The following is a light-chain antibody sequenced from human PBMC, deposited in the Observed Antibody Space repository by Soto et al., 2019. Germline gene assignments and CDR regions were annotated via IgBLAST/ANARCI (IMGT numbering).Light chain of an antibody. CDR1: SSNIGNKY. V-gene: IGLV1-51*01. CDR2: DIN. CDR3: GTWDSRLSAVV. Sequence: QSVLTQPPSVSAAPGQKVTISCSGSSSNIGNKYVSWYQQLPGTAPKLLIYDINKRPSGIPDRFSGSKSGTSATLGITGLQTGDEADYYCGTWDSRLSAVVFGGGTKLNVL. J-gene: IGLJ2*01.